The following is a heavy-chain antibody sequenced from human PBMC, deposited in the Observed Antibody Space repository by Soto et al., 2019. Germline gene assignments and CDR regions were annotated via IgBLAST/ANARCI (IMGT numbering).Heavy chain of an antibody. CDR1: GGTFSTSA. CDR2: IMPVFATP. J-gene: IGHJ6*02. V-gene: IGHV1-69*12. CDR3: ERDKDRQQLGGNYYYILDV. D-gene: IGHD3-3*02. Sequence: QVQLVQSGAEVKKPGSSVKVSCKASGGTFSTSAISWVRQAPGQGLEWVGGIMPVFATPDYAQKFQGRVTISADESTTTAYLELTSLRTDDTAVYYCERDKDRQQLGGNYYYILDVWGQGTEIIVSS.